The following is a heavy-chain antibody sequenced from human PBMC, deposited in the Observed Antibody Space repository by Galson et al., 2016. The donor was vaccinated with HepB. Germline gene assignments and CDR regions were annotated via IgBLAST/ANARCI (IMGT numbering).Heavy chain of an antibody. Sequence: SLRLSCAASGFTFGSYSMNWVRQAPGKGLEWLSYISSSSRTIHYAASVKGRFTISRDNAKNSLYLQMNSLRVEDTAVYYCARASTWIPSLDYWGQGSLVTVSS. CDR1: GFTFGSYS. D-gene: IGHD5-12*01. J-gene: IGHJ4*02. CDR3: ARASTWIPSLDY. CDR2: ISSSSRTI. V-gene: IGHV3-48*04.